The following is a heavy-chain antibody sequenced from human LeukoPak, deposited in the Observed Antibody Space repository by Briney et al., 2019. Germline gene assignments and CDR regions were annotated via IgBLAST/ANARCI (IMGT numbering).Heavy chain of an antibody. CDR3: ARGSRTIFRVVAHYYYYYGMDV. CDR1: GYTFTSYD. D-gene: IGHD3-3*01. Sequence: ASVKVSCKASGYTFTSYDINWVRQATGQGLEWMGWMNPNSGNTGYAQKFQGRVTMTRNTSISTAYMELSSLRSEDTAVYYCARGSRTIFRVVAHYYYYYGMDVWGQGTTVTVSS. V-gene: IGHV1-8*01. CDR2: MNPNSGNT. J-gene: IGHJ6*02.